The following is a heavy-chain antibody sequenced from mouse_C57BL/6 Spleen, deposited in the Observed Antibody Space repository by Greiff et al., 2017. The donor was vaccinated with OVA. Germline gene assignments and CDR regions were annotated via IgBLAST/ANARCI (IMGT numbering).Heavy chain of an antibody. CDR1: GYSITSGYY. CDR2: ISYDGSN. J-gene: IGHJ4*01. V-gene: IGHV3-6*01. CDR3: AREDYDYTMDD. Sequence: EVQLQQSGPGLVKPSQSLSLTCSVTGYSITSGYYWNWIRQFPGNKLEWMGYISYDGSNNYNPSLKNRNSITSDPSKNQFFLKWNSVTTEDTATYYCAREDYDYTMDDWGQGTSVTGSS. D-gene: IGHD2-4*01.